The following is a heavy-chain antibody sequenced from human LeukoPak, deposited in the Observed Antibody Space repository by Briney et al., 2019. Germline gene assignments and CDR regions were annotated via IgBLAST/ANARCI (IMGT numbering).Heavy chain of an antibody. CDR1: GYTFTSYG. D-gene: IGHD6-13*01. V-gene: IGHV1-18*01. J-gene: IGHJ4*02. CDR3: ARSRWLPLVGEY. Sequence: ASVKVSCKASGYTFTSYGISWVRQAPGQGLEWMGWISAYNGNPNCAQKLQGRVTMTTDTSTSTAYMELTSLTSDDTAVYYCARSRWLPLVGEYWGQGTLVTVSS. CDR2: ISAYNGNP.